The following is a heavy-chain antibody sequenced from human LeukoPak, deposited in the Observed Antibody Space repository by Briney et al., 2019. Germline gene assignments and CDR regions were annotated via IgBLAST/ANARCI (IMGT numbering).Heavy chain of an antibody. V-gene: IGHV4-30-4*02. CDR3: ARDGSSLGYYYYGMDV. CDR2: IYYSGST. CDR1: GGSISSGDYY. J-gene: IGHJ6*02. D-gene: IGHD6-6*01. Sequence: SETLSLTCTVSGGSISSGDYYWSWIRQPPGKGLEWIGYIYYSGSTYYNPSLKSRVTISVDTSKNQFSLKLSSVTAADTAVYYCARDGSSLGYYYYGMDVWGQGTTVTVSS.